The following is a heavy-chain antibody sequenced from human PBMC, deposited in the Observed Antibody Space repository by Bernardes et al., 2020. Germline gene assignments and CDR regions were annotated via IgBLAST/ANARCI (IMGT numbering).Heavy chain of an antibody. J-gene: IGHJ4*02. Sequence: SETLSLTCAVYGGSFSGYYWSWIRQPPGKGLEWIGDINHSGSTNYNPSLKSRVTITVETSKNQFFLKLSSVTAADTAVYYCESQGYCRGGSCYAVDHWGQGTLVTVSS. CDR3: ESQGYCRGGSCYAVDH. D-gene: IGHD2-15*01. V-gene: IGHV4-34*01. CDR2: INHSGST. CDR1: GGSFSGYY.